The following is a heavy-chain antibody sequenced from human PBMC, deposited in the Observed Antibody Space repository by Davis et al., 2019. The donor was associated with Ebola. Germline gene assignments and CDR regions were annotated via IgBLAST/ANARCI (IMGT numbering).Heavy chain of an antibody. D-gene: IGHD3-9*01. CDR2: ISGSGGST. CDR3: AKDPEAVRYFDWLSRLSFDY. J-gene: IGHJ4*02. Sequence: GGSLRLSCAASGFTFSSYAMSWVRQAPGKGLEWVSAISGSGGSTYYADSVKGRFTISRDNSKNTLYLQMNSLRAEDTAVYYCAKDPEAVRYFDWLSRLSFDYWGQGTLVTVSS. CDR1: GFTFSSYA. V-gene: IGHV3-23*01.